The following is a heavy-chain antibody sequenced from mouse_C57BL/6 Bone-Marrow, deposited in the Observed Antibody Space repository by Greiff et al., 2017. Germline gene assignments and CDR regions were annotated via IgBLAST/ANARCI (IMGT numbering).Heavy chain of an antibody. CDR2: IDPENGDT. V-gene: IGHV14-4*01. CDR3: TTTTTVVGGGY. J-gene: IGHJ2*01. CDR1: GFNIKDDY. D-gene: IGHD1-1*01. Sequence: VQLQQSGAELVRPGASVKLSCTASGFNIKDDYMHWVKQRPEQGLEWIGWIDPENGDTEYASKFQGQATITADTSSNTAYLQLSSLTSEDTAVYYCTTTTTVVGGGYWGQGTTLTVSA.